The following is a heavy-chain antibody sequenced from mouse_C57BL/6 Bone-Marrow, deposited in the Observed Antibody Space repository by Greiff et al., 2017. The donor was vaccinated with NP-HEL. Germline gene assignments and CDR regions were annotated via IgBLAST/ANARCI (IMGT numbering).Heavy chain of an antibody. D-gene: IGHD3-2*01. CDR1: GYTFTSYW. CDR2: IYPGSGST. Sequence: VQLQQSGPELVKPGASVKMSCKASGYTFTSYWITWVKQRPGQGLEWIGDIYPGSGSTNYNEKFKSKATLTVDTSSSTAYMQLSSLTSEDSAVYYCARGEDSLRDYWGQGTTLTVSS. V-gene: IGHV1-55*01. CDR3: ARGEDSLRDY. J-gene: IGHJ2*01.